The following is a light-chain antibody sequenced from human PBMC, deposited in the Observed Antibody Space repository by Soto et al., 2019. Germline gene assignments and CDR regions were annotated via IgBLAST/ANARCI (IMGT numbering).Light chain of an antibody. CDR2: GAS. J-gene: IGKJ4*01. Sequence: EIVMTQSPATLSVSPGERATLSCRASQSVSSNLAWYQQKPGQAPRLLIYGASTRATGIPDRFSGSGSGTDFTLTISSLQPDDSATYYCQQYDSYPLTFGGGTKVDIK. V-gene: IGKV3-15*01. CDR3: QQYDSYPLT. CDR1: QSVSSN.